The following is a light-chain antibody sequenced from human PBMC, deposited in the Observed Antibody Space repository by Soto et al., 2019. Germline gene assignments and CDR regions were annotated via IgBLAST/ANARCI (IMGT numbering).Light chain of an antibody. CDR3: QVWHSNSGHSG. CDR2: YGS. Sequence: SYALTQPPSVSVAPGKTDRIACGTNNIGRKSVHWYQQKPGQAPVLVIYYGSDRPSGIPERFSGSNSGNTANLTISRVEAGDEAYYYCQVWHSNSGHSGFGTGTKITVL. CDR1: NIGRKS. V-gene: IGLV3-21*04. J-gene: IGLJ1*01.